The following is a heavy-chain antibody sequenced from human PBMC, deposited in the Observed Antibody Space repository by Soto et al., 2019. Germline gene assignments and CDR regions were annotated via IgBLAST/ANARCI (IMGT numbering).Heavy chain of an antibody. D-gene: IGHD1-1*01. V-gene: IGHV4-59*01. Sequence: LSLTCTVSGGSISSYYWSWIRQPPGKGLEWIGYIYYSGTTDYNPSLKSRVTISVDRSKNQFSLKLNSVTAADTAAYYCARHVDSTRAYYFDYWGQGTLVTVSS. CDR2: IYYSGTT. CDR1: GGSISSYY. CDR3: ARHVDSTRAYYFDY. J-gene: IGHJ4*02.